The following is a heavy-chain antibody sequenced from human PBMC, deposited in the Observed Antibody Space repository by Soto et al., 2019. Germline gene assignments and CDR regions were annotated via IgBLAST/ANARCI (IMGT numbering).Heavy chain of an antibody. CDR1: GDSIWNNY. Sequence: SETLSLTCTVSGDSIWNNYWGWIRQPPGKGLEWVGYIYYTGSTKYNPSLKSRVTISVDTSKNQFSLKLSSVTAADTAVYYCAREGCSGGSCYGSYYYYGMDVWGQGTTVTVSS. D-gene: IGHD2-15*01. J-gene: IGHJ6*02. V-gene: IGHV4-59*01. CDR3: AREGCSGGSCYGSYYYYGMDV. CDR2: IYYTGST.